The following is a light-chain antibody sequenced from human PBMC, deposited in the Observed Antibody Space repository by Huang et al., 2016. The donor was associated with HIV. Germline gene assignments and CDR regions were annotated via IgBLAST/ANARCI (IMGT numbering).Light chain of an antibody. Sequence: EIVMTQSPATLYVSPGERATLSCRANQGVGNNLAWYQQKLGQAPRLLIYGASARSTGLPARFSGSGSGTEFTLTISSLRSEDFAVYYCHQYNTWPYTFGQGT. CDR1: QGVGNN. V-gene: IGKV3-15*01. J-gene: IGKJ2*01. CDR2: GAS. CDR3: HQYNTWPYT.